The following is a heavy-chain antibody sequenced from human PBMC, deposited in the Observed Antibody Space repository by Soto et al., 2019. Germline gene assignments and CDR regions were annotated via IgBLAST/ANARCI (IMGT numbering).Heavy chain of an antibody. Sequence: SETLSLTCTVSGGSISSGGYYWSWIRQHPGKGLEWIGYIYHSGSTYYNPSLKSRVTISVDTSKNQFSLKLSSVTAADTAVYFCATGSTATLSDWGQGTLVTVSS. D-gene: IGHD4-17*01. CDR1: GGSISSGGYY. J-gene: IGHJ4*02. CDR3: ATGSTATLSD. CDR2: IYHSGST. V-gene: IGHV4-31*03.